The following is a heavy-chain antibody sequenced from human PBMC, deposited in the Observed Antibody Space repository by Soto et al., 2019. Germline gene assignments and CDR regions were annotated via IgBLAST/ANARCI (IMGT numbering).Heavy chain of an antibody. CDR3: AKISVVTAAIPDYSKNY. CDR2: ISGSGGST. CDR1: GFTFSSYA. Sequence: EVQLLESGGGLVQPGGSLRLSCAASGFTFSSYAMSWVRQAPGKGLEWVSAISGSGGSTYYADSVKGRFTISRDNSKNTLYMQMNSLRAEDTAVYYCAKISVVTAAIPDYSKNYWGQGTLVTVSS. D-gene: IGHD2-2*01. V-gene: IGHV3-23*01. J-gene: IGHJ4*02.